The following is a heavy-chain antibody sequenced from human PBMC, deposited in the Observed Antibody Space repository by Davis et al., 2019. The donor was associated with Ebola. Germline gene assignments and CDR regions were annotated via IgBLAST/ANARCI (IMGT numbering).Heavy chain of an antibody. CDR1: GFTFSSYW. V-gene: IGHV3-74*01. Sequence: PGGSLRLSCAASGFTFSSYWMHWVRQAPGKGLVWVSRINPDGSFTDYADSVKGRFSISRDSISNTLYLQMNGLRAEDTAVYYCARSSYQPDYWGQGTLVTVSS. J-gene: IGHJ4*02. CDR2: INPDGSFT. D-gene: IGHD2-2*01. CDR3: ARSSYQPDY.